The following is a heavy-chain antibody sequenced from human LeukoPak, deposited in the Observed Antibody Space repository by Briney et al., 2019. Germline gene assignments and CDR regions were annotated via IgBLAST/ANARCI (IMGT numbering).Heavy chain of an antibody. CDR3: ARDPYFDWFRMGPLDY. V-gene: IGHV3-74*01. D-gene: IGHD3-9*01. CDR1: GFTFSSYW. CDR2: INSDGSIT. J-gene: IGHJ4*02. Sequence: GGSLRLSCAASGFTFSSYWMHWVRQGPGKGLVWVSRINSDGSITTYADSVKGRFTISRDNAKNTLYLQMNSLRAEDAAVYYCARDPYFDWFRMGPLDYWGQGTLVTVSS.